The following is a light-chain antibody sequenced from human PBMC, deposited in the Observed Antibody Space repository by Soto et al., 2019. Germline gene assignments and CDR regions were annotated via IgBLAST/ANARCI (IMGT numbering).Light chain of an antibody. CDR2: GAS. CDR1: QTVSSNF. Sequence: VLTQSPGTLSLSPGDRATLSCRASQTVSSNFLAWYQQKPGKAPMLLIFGASARAPGIPDRFSGSGAGTDFTLTVRRLEPEDFAVYYCQQYGCSRYTVGQGTKREIK. V-gene: IGKV3-20*01. J-gene: IGKJ2*01. CDR3: QQYGCSRYT.